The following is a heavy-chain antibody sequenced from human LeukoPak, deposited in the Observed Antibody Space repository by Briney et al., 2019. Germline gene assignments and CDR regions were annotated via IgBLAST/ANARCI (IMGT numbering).Heavy chain of an antibody. CDR1: GFTVSTNS. CDR3: ARRGYGDYAPFDY. Sequence: PGGSLRLSCAVSGFTVSTNSMTWVRQSPGKGLEWVSLIYSGDTTYYADSVKGRFTISRDNSKNTLYLQINSLRADDTALYYCARRGYGDYAPFDYWGQGTLVTVSS. V-gene: IGHV3-66*04. CDR2: IYSGDTT. J-gene: IGHJ4*02. D-gene: IGHD4-17*01.